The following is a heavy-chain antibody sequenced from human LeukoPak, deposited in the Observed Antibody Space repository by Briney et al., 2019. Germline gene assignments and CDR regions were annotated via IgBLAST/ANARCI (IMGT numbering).Heavy chain of an antibody. CDR2: ISGSGGST. CDR1: GFTVSSNY. CDR3: AKGGSSGYYRDFDY. D-gene: IGHD3-22*01. V-gene: IGHV3-23*01. Sequence: GGSLRLSCAASGFTVSSNYMSWVRQAPGKGLEWVSAISGSGGSTYYADSVKGRFTISRDNSKNTLYLQMNSLRAEDTAVYYCAKGGSSGYYRDFDYWGQGTLVTVSS. J-gene: IGHJ4*02.